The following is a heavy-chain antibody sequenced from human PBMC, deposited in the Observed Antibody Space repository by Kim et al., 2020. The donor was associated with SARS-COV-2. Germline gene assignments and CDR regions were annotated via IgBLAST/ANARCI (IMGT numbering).Heavy chain of an antibody. Sequence: GGSLRLSCAASGFTFSSYGMHWVRQAPGKGLEWVAVISYDGSNKYYADSVKGRFTISRDNSKNTLYLQMNSLRAEDTAVYYCAKERVVRIAAAVDYWGQGTLVTVSS. CDR1: GFTFSSYG. CDR3: AKERVVRIAAAVDY. J-gene: IGHJ4*02. D-gene: IGHD6-13*01. V-gene: IGHV3-30*18. CDR2: ISYDGSNK.